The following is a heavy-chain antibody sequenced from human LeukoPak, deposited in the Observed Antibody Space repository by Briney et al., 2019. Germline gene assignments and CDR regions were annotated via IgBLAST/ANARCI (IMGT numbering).Heavy chain of an antibody. V-gene: IGHV1-24*01. J-gene: IGHJ4*02. CDR3: AAPNWKKDPYYFDY. Sequence: GASVKVSCKVSGYTLTELSMHWVRRAPGKGLEWMGGFDPEDGETIYAQKFQGRVTMTEDTSTDTAYMELSSLRSEDTAVYYCAAPNWKKDPYYFDYWGQGTLVTVSS. CDR1: GYTLTELS. D-gene: IGHD1-1*01. CDR2: FDPEDGET.